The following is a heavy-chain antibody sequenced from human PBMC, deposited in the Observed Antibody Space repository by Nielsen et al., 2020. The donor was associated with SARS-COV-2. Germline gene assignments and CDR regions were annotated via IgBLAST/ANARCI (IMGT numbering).Heavy chain of an antibody. D-gene: IGHD3-22*01. J-gene: IGHJ4*02. Sequence: GGSLRLSCAASGFTFSSYWMHWVRQAPGKGLEWVSAISGSGGSTYYADSVKGRFTISRDNSKNTLYLQMNSLRAEDTAVYYCANCHDSSGYPYWGQGTLVTVSS. V-gene: IGHV3-23*01. CDR3: ANCHDSSGYPY. CDR2: ISGSGGST. CDR1: GFTFSSYW.